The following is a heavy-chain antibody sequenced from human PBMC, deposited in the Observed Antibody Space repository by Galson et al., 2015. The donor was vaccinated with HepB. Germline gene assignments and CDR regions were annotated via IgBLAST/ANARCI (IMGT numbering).Heavy chain of an antibody. Sequence: SVKVSCKASGYTFTSYGISWVRQAPGQGLEWMGWISAYNGNTNYAQKLQGRVTMTTDTSTSTAYMELRSLRSDDTAVYYCARWHEWFGELYVDYWGQGTLVTVSS. V-gene: IGHV1-18*04. CDR1: GYTFTSYG. CDR3: ARWHEWFGELYVDY. D-gene: IGHD3-10*01. CDR2: ISAYNGNT. J-gene: IGHJ4*02.